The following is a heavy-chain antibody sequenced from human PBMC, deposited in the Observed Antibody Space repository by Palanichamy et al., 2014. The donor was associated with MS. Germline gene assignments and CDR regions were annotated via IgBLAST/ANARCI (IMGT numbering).Heavy chain of an antibody. CDR2: ISTSTGKA. V-gene: IGHV1-18*01. Sequence: QVQLVQSGTEVQKPGASVKVSCKSFGYSFTTYGVSWVRQAPGQGLEWMGWISTSTGKANYVQKFLGRVTLTTDTSTSTVYMEVRSLRSDDTAVYYCAGDWECTHGGCYDVFDIWGQGTMVIVSS. CDR3: AGDWECTHGGCYDVFDI. CDR1: GYSFTTYG. J-gene: IGHJ3*02. D-gene: IGHD2-8*01.